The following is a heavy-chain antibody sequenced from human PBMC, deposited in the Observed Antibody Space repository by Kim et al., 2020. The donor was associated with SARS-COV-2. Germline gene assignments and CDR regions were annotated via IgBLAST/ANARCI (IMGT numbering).Heavy chain of an antibody. D-gene: IGHD5-18*01. Sequence: TACAAAVKGRLTNTRDESKNTAYLQMNSLKTEDTAVYYCTQGGQLWSRGYWGQGTLVTVSS. V-gene: IGHV3-73*01. CDR3: TQGGQLWSRGY. CDR2: T. J-gene: IGHJ4*02.